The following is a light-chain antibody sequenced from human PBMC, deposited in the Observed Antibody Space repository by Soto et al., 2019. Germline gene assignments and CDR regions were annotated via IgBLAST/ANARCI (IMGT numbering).Light chain of an antibody. J-gene: IGLJ2*01. CDR2: EVR. CDR1: MRDVGAYNL. V-gene: IGLV2-14*01. Sequence: QSALTQPDSVSGSPGQSITISCAGTMRDVGAYNLVSWYQQHPGRAPQLIIYEVRNRPSGISFRFSGSKSVNTASLTISGLQAEDEADYYCSSYTSKSSLIFGGGTKLTVL. CDR3: SSYTSKSSLI.